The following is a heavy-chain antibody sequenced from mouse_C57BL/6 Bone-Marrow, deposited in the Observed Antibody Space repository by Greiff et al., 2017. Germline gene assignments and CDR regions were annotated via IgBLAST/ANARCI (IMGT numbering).Heavy chain of an antibody. Sequence: QVQLKQSGAELMKPGASVKLSCKATGYTFTGYWIEWVKQRPGHGLEWIGEILPGSGNTNYNEKFKGKATFTADTSSNTAYMQLSSLAAEDSASCSSAIEIQSTMDFSGGRGTTLTVSS. CDR1: GYTFTGYW. CDR3: AIEIQSTMDFS. J-gene: IGHJ2*01. D-gene: IGHD2-1*01. V-gene: IGHV1-9*01. CDR2: ILPGSGNT.